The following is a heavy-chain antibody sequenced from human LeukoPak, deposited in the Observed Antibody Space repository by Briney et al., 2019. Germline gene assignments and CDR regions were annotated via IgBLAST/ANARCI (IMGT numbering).Heavy chain of an antibody. CDR2: INPNSGGT. V-gene: IGHV1-2*02. CDR3: ARDFLTGYYTYNWFDP. Sequence: ASVKVSCKASGYTFTGYYMHWVRQAPGQGLEWMGWINPNSGGTNYVQKFQGRVTMTRDTSISTAYMELSRLRSDDTAVYYCARDFLTGYYTYNWFDPWGQGTLVTVSS. D-gene: IGHD3-9*01. CDR1: GYTFTGYY. J-gene: IGHJ5*02.